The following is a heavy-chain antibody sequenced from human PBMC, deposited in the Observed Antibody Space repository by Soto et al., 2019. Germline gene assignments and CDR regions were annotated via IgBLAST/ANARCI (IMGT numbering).Heavy chain of an antibody. CDR2: MSYDRATK. CDR3: SIRGDVVRVFIKRYYLIEVCRQLTTVRLYY. J-gene: IGHJ6*01. Sequence: GGSXRLSCGPSGFNCCDYNMYWVRHARGKGLQLVAYMSYDRATKPYEDSLKGQLTISRENSKNVVHIKMNSARTEHTSVYYCSIRGDVVRVFIKRYYLIEVCRQLTTVRLYY. CDR1: GFNCCDYN. V-gene: IGHV3-30-3*01. D-gene: IGHD4-17*01.